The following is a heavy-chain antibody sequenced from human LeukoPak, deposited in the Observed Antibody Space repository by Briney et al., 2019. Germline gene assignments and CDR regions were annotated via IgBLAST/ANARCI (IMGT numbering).Heavy chain of an antibody. CDR1: GYTFTSYG. J-gene: IGHJ5*02. CDR3: ARIRCSGGSCYSDWFDP. D-gene: IGHD2-15*01. V-gene: IGHV1-18*01. CDR2: ISAYNGNT. Sequence: ASVKVSCKASGYTFTSYGTSWVRQAPGQGLEWLGWISAYNGNTNYAQKLQGRVTMTTDTSTSTAYMELRSLRSDDTAVYYCARIRCSGGSCYSDWFDPWGQGTLVTVSS.